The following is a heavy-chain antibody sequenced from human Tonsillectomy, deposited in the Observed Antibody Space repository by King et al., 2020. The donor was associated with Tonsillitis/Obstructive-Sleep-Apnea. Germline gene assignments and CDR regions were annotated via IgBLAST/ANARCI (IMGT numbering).Heavy chain of an antibody. CDR2: IYSGSTT. V-gene: IGHV3-53*01. D-gene: IGHD3-22*01. Sequence: VQLVESGGGLIQPGGSLRLSCAASGFTVTSNYMSWVRQAPGKGLEWVSTIYSGSTTYYADSVRGRFTISRENSKNTLYLQMNSLRAEDSAVYYCARDFHGLNTNYYMAAWGKGTTVTVSS. CDR3: ARDFHGLNTNYYMAA. CDR1: GFTVTSNY. J-gene: IGHJ6*03.